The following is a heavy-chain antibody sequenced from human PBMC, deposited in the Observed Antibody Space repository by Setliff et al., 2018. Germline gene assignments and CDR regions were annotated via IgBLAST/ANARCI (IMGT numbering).Heavy chain of an antibody. D-gene: IGHD6-19*01. V-gene: IGHV3-33*03. CDR1: GFTFFNHA. CDR3: VTDPPGSGWSFDS. Sequence: PGGSLRLSCGASGFTFFNHAMHWVRQTPGKGLEWVVMIWSDGINKYYGASVKGRFTVSRDNSKKMVYLEMNTLGGEDTALYYSVTDPPGSGWSFDSWGQGTLVTVSS. J-gene: IGHJ4*02. CDR2: IWSDGINK.